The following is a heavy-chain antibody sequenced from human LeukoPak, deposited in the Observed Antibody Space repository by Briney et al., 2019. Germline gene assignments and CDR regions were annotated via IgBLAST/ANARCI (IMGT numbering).Heavy chain of an antibody. J-gene: IGHJ4*02. V-gene: IGHV3-23*01. Sequence: GGSLRLSCTASEFTFNDYAMSWVRQSPGMRLEWLSTLSCSGGSSYYANSVRGRFSISKDNSKNTLFLQMNNLRAEDTAVYYCAKDPHVGTSGYYQYYFDYWGQDTLDPVSS. CDR3: AKDPHVGTSGYYQYYFDY. D-gene: IGHD3-3*01. CDR1: EFTFNDYA. CDR2: LSCSGGSS.